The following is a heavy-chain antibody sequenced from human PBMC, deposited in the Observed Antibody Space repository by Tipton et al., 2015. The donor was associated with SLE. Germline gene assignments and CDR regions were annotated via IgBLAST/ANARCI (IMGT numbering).Heavy chain of an antibody. J-gene: IGHJ4*02. Sequence: GSLRLSCAASGLTLSNYEINWVRQAPGKGLEWVACISYGGSIIYYADSVKGRFTVSRDSADNSLYLQMNSLRADDTAVYYCARGHSQSEGPLDFWGQGTLVTVSS. V-gene: IGHV3-48*03. CDR1: GLTLSNYE. D-gene: IGHD4-11*01. CDR2: ISYGGSII. CDR3: ARGHSQSEGPLDF.